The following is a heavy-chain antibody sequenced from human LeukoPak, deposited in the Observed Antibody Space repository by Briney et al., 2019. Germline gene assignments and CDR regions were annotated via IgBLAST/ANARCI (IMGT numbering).Heavy chain of an antibody. Sequence: ASVKVSCKASGYTFTGYYMHWVRQAPGQGLEWMGWINPNSGGTNYAQKFQGRVTMTRDTSISTAYMELSRLRSDDTAVYYCARAGGIAAAGKLDAFDIWGQGTMVTVSS. V-gene: IGHV1-2*02. CDR2: INPNSGGT. J-gene: IGHJ3*02. CDR3: ARAGGIAAAGKLDAFDI. D-gene: IGHD6-13*01. CDR1: GYTFTGYY.